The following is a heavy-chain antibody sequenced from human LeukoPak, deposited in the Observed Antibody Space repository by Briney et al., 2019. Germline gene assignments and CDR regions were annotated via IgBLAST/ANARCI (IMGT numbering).Heavy chain of an antibody. CDR1: GLTFSSYG. CDR3: ARGKEKWLDHFDY. D-gene: IGHD6-19*01. V-gene: IGHV3-48*02. CDR2: ISTTSSTI. J-gene: IGHJ4*02. Sequence: PGGSLRLSCAASGLTFSSYGMNWVRQAPGKGLEWVSYISTTSSTIYYADSVKGRFTMSRDNAKNSLYLQMDSLRDEDTAVYYCARGKEKWLDHFDYWGQGSLVTVSS.